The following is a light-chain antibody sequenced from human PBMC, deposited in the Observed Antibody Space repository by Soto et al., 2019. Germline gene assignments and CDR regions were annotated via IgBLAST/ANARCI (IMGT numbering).Light chain of an antibody. CDR2: VAS. J-gene: IGKJ1*01. CDR1: QTIGTW. Sequence: DIQMTQSPSTLSASVGDRVTISCRASQTIGTWLAWYQQKPGRAPKLLIYVASSLESGVPSRFSGSGSGTEFTLTISSLQPDDFATYYCQQYDSSSPTFGQGTKVEV. V-gene: IGKV1-5*01. CDR3: QQYDSSSPT.